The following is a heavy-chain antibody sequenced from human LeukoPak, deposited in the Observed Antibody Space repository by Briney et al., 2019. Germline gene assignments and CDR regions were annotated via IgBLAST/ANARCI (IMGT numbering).Heavy chain of an antibody. D-gene: IGHD3-10*01. CDR1: GFIFNNYG. Sequence: GGSLRLSCAASGFIFNNYGMHWVRQAPGKGLEWVTLIKNDGSTKYYEDSVKGRFTISRDNSENTVYLQMDSLRAEDTAVYYCSRGDYRVRGIIITDFDYWGQGTLVTVSP. V-gene: IGHV3-30*02. CDR3: SRGDYRVRGIIITDFDY. J-gene: IGHJ4*02. CDR2: IKNDGSTK.